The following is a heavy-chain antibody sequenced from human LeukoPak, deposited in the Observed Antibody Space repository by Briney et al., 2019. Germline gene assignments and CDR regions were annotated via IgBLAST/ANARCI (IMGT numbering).Heavy chain of an antibody. CDR3: SSKVRDGYTQFDY. V-gene: IGHV3-30*03. CDR2: ISYDGSNK. CDR1: GFTFSNYG. D-gene: IGHD5-24*01. J-gene: IGHJ4*02. Sequence: GGSLRLSCAASGFTFSNYGMHWVRQAPGKGLEWVAVISYDGSNKYYADSVKGRFTISRDNSKNTLYLQMNSLGAEDTAVYYCSSKVRDGYTQFDYWGQGTLVTVSS.